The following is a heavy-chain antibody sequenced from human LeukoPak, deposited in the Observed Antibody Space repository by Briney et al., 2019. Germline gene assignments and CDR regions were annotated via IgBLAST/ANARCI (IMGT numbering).Heavy chain of an antibody. CDR1: GGSISSGNYY. V-gene: IGHV4-61*10. J-gene: IGHJ4*02. D-gene: IGHD5-18*01. CDR3: ARGQKYTSGYTVTELGSRYFDY. CDR2: IYNTGTT. Sequence: PSETLSLTCNVSGGSISSGNYYWSWIRQPAGKGLEWIGRIYNTGTTNYNPSLKSRVTISIETSKNQFSLRLTSVTAADTAVYYCARGQKYTSGYTVTELGSRYFDYWGQGTLVTVSS.